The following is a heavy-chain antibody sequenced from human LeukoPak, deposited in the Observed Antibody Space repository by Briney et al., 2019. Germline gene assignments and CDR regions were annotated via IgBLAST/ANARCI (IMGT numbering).Heavy chain of an antibody. CDR3: AREQGYCSSTSCYIPDAFDI. V-gene: IGHV7-4-1*02. CDR1: GYTFTSYA. D-gene: IGHD2-2*02. Sequence: ASVKVSCKASGYTFTSYAMNWVRQAPGQGLEWMGWINTNTGNPTYAQGFTGRFVFSSDTSVSTAYLQISSLKAEDTAVYYCAREQGYCSSTSCYIPDAFDIWGQGTMVTVSS. CDR2: INTNTGNP. J-gene: IGHJ3*02.